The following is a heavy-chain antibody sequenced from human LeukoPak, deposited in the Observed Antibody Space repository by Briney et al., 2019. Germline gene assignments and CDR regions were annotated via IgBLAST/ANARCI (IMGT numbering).Heavy chain of an antibody. Sequence: PSQTLSLTCTVSGGSISSGGYYWSWIRQHPGKGLEWIGYIYYSGSTYYNPSLKSRVTISVDTSKNQFSLKLSSVTAADTAVYYCAREAYGGNSGGAFDNWGQGTMVTVSS. CDR1: GGSISSGGYY. J-gene: IGHJ3*02. CDR3: AREAYGGNSGGAFDN. V-gene: IGHV4-31*03. D-gene: IGHD4-23*01. CDR2: IYYSGST.